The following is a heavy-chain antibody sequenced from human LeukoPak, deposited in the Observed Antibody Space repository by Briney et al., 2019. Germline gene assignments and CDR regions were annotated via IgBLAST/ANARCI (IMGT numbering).Heavy chain of an antibody. CDR2: IYYSGST. J-gene: IGHJ4*02. CDR3: ARVNFQYSSGWYYFDY. CDR1: GGSISSYY. Sequence: YPSETLSLTCTVSGGSISSYYWSWIRQPPGKGLEWIGYIYYSGSTNYNPSLKSRVTISVDTSKNQFSLKLSSVTAADTAVYYCARVNFQYSSGWYYFDYWGQGTLVTVSS. D-gene: IGHD6-19*01. V-gene: IGHV4-59*01.